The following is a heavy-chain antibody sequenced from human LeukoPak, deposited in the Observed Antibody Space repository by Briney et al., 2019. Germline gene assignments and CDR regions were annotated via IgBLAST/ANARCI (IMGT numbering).Heavy chain of an antibody. V-gene: IGHV3-74*01. CDR2: IKSDGSLT. CDR3: TREIAVVPAASLGY. CDR1: GFTFSSYW. D-gene: IGHD2-2*01. J-gene: IGHJ4*02. Sequence: PGGSLRLSCAASGFTFSSYWMHWVRHAPGKGLVWVSRIKSDGSLTNYADSVRGRFTISRDDAKNTLYLQMSSLRAEDTAVYYCTREIAVVPAASLGYWGQGTLVTVSS.